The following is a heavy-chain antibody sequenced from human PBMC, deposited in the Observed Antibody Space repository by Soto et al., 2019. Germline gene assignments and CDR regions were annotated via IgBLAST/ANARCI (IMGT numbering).Heavy chain of an antibody. J-gene: IGHJ6*02. CDR3: ARGTVTGSEYNFYYYGMDV. Sequence: QVQLVQSGVEVKKPGPSVKVSCKASGGTLNSYAIDWVRQAPGQGLEWMGGIIPIFGNTYYAQRLQGRVKLTADESTRTAYVELSTLTSEDTAVYYCARGTVTGSEYNFYYYGMDVWGQGTTVIVSS. CDR2: IIPIFGNT. V-gene: IGHV1-69*12. CDR1: GGTLNSYA. D-gene: IGHD1-1*01.